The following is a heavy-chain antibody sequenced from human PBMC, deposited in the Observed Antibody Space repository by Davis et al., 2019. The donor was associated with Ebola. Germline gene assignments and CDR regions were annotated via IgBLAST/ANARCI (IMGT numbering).Heavy chain of an antibody. D-gene: IGHD2-2*02. V-gene: IGHV5-10-1*01. CDR1: GYSFTSYW. Sequence: GESLKISCKGSGYSFTSYWISWVRQMPGKGLEWMGRIDPSDSYTNYSPSFQGHVTISADKSISTAYLQWSSLKASDTAMYYCARHGVGYCSSTSCYTLYWYFDLWGRGTLVTVSS. J-gene: IGHJ2*01. CDR2: IDPSDSYT. CDR3: ARHGVGYCSSTSCYTLYWYFDL.